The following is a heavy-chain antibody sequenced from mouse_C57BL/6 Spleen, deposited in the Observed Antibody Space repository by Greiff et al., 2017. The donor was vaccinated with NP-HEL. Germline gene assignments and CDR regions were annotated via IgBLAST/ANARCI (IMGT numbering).Heavy chain of an antibody. CDR3: ERGDSTGYAMDY. J-gene: IGHJ4*01. CDR1: GYTFTSYW. D-gene: IGHD3-2*02. V-gene: IGHV1-50*01. Sequence: QVQLQQPGAELVKPGASVKLSCKASGYTFTSYWMQWVKQRPGQGLEWIGEIDPSDSYTNYNQKFKVKATLTVDTSSSTAYMQLSSMTSEDSAVYYCERGDSTGYAMDYWGKGTSVTVSS. CDR2: IDPSDSYT.